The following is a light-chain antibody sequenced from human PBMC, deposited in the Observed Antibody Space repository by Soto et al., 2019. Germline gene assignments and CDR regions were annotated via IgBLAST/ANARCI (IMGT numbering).Light chain of an antibody. Sequence: EIVLTQSPATLSLCPGERATLSCRASQSASIYLAWYQQKPGQAPRLLIYDASNRATGIPAKFSGSGSGKDFTLTISSLEPEHSAVYSCQQSSNSPPWITVGQGTRREIK. CDR3: QQSSNSPPWIT. V-gene: IGKV3-11*01. CDR2: DAS. J-gene: IGKJ5*01. CDR1: QSASIY.